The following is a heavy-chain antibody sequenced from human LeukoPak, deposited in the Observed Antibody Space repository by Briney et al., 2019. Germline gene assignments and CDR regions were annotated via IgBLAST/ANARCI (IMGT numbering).Heavy chain of an antibody. V-gene: IGHV4-30-4*08. CDR3: ARSLMNCSGSSCYPIDAFDI. D-gene: IGHD2-15*01. J-gene: IGHJ3*02. Sequence: SETLSLTCTVSGGSISSGDYYWSWIRQPPGKGLEWIGYIYYSGSTYYNPSLKSRVTISVDTSKNQFSLKLSSVTAADTAVYYCARSLMNCSGSSCYPIDAFDIRGQGTMVTVSS. CDR2: IYYSGST. CDR1: GGSISSGDYY.